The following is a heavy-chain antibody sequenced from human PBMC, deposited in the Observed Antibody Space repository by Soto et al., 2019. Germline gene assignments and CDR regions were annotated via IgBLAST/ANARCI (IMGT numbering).Heavy chain of an antibody. Sequence: GASVKVSCKASGYTFTSYYMHWVRQAPGQGLEWMGIINPSGGSTSYAQKFQGRVTMTRDTSTSTVYMELSSLRSEDTAVYYCARDGPNCSGGSCYSGDWFDPWGQGTLVTVSS. CDR2: INPSGGST. V-gene: IGHV1-46*01. J-gene: IGHJ5*02. CDR3: ARDGPNCSGGSCYSGDWFDP. D-gene: IGHD2-15*01. CDR1: GYTFTSYY.